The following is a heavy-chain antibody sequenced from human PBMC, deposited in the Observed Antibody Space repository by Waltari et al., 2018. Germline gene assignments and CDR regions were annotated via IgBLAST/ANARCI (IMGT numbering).Heavy chain of an antibody. Sequence: QVQLVQSGAEVKKPGASVKVSCKASGYTFTSYAMHWVRQAPGQRLEWMGWINAGNGNTKYSQKFQVRVTITRDTSASTAYMELSSLRSEDTAVYYCARDKSSRYDSSPLHFDIWGQGTMVTVSS. CDR2: INAGNGNT. D-gene: IGHD3-22*01. CDR1: GYTFTSYA. V-gene: IGHV1-3*01. J-gene: IGHJ3*02. CDR3: ARDKSSRYDSSPLHFDI.